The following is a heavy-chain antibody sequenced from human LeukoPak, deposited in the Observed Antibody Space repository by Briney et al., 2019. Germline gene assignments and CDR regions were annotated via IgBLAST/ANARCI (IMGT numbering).Heavy chain of an antibody. CDR1: DGSISSSSFH. V-gene: IGHV4-39*07. Sequence: SETLSLTCTVSDGSISSSSFHWGWIRQPPGKGLEWIGTIYYSGSTNYNASLKSRVTISVDTSKNQFSLKLTSVTAADTAMYYCARGVEQQFDHWGQGTLVTISS. CDR2: IYYSGST. J-gene: IGHJ4*01. D-gene: IGHD6-13*01. CDR3: ARGVEQQFDH.